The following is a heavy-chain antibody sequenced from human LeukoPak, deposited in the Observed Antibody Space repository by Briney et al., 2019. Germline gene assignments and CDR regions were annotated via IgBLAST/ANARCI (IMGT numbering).Heavy chain of an antibody. J-gene: IGHJ4*02. CDR2: IHYSGST. D-gene: IGHD3-3*01. V-gene: IGHV4-59*01. Sequence: SETLSLTCTVSGGSISNYYWSWIRQPPGKGLEWIGYIHYSGSTYYNPSLTSRVTISIDTSKNQLSLRLSSVTAADMAVYYCAREGSRDFWSGPVYYFDYWGQGTLVTVSS. CDR3: AREGSRDFWSGPVYYFDY. CDR1: GGSISNYY.